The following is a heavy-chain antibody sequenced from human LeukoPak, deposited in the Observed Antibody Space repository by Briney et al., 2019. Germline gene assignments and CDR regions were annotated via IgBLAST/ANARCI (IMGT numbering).Heavy chain of an antibody. Sequence: GGSLRLSCVASGFTFSGYWMNWVRQAPGKGLEWVANVNHDGSGRSYVDSVRGRFAISRDNAKNLVYLQMNSLRAEDTAMYYCARDHTSGSGACEYWGQGTLVTVSS. CDR2: VNHDGSGR. D-gene: IGHD3-10*01. J-gene: IGHJ4*02. CDR3: ARDHTSGSGACEY. V-gene: IGHV3-7*01. CDR1: GFTFSGYW.